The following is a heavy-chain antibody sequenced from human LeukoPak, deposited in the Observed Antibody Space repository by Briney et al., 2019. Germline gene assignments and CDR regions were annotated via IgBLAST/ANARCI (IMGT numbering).Heavy chain of an antibody. Sequence: GGSLRLSCTASGFTFSNCWMHWVRQAPGKGLVRVSRINSDGRSIIYADSVKGRFTISRDNAKNTLYLQMNSLRVEDTAVYYCARGGSPPEALGHAPNVWGPGTMVTGSS. CDR1: GFTFSNCW. J-gene: IGHJ3*01. CDR3: ARGGSPPEALGHAPNV. V-gene: IGHV3-74*01. CDR2: INSDGRSI. D-gene: IGHD1-26*01.